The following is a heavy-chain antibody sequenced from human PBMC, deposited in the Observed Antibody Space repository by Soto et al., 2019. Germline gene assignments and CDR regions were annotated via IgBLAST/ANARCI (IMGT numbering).Heavy chain of an antibody. J-gene: IGHJ4*02. CDR2: ISAYNGNT. D-gene: IGHD3-22*01. Sequence: QVQLVQSGAEVKKPGASVKVSCKASGYTFTSYVISWVRQAPGQVLEWMGWISAYNGNTNYAQTLQRRVTMTTYTSPSTAYMELRSLRSDDTAVYYCAREDYYDSRNEYWGQGTLVTVSS. CDR3: AREDYYDSRNEY. CDR1: GYTFTSYV. V-gene: IGHV1-18*01.